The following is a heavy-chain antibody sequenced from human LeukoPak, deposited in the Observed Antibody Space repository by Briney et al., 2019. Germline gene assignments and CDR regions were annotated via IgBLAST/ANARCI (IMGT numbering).Heavy chain of an antibody. CDR1: GFTFSSYW. D-gene: IGHD2-15*01. CDR3: ARALYCSGGSCYSRPFDY. V-gene: IGHV3-74*01. Sequence: GGSLRLSCAASGFTFSSYWMHWVRQAPGKGLVWVSRINSDGSSTSYADSVKGRFTISRDSAKNTMYLQMNSLRAEDTAVYYCARALYCSGGSCYSRPFDYWGQGTLVTVSS. CDR2: INSDGSST. J-gene: IGHJ4*02.